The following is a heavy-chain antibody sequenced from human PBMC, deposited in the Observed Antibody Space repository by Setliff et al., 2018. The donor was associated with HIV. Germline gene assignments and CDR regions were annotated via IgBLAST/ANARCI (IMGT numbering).Heavy chain of an antibody. CDR2: IIPHFDAP. D-gene: IGHD3-22*01. Sequence: ASVKVSCKASGYTFTSYDINWVRQAAGQGLEWMGAIIPHFDAPQYAQKFQGRVTMTRDTSISTAYMELNNLKFEDTAVYYCARARRDSYDRGRRNHYYIDVWGKGTTVTVSS. CDR3: ARARRDSYDRGRRNHYYIDV. V-gene: IGHV1-8*02. CDR1: GYTFTSYD. J-gene: IGHJ6*03.